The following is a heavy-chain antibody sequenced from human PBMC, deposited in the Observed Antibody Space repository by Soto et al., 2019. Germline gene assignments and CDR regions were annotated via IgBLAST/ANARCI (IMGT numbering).Heavy chain of an antibody. CDR2: MNPNSGNT. CDR3: ARGGYCSSPSCPNPVDY. CDR1: GYTFTSYD. Sequence: ASVKVSCKASGYTFTSYDINWVRQATGQGLEWMGWMNPNSGNTGYAQKFQGRVTMTRNTSISTAYMELSSLRSEDTAVYYCARGGYCSSPSCPNPVDYWGQGSLVTV. V-gene: IGHV1-8*01. D-gene: IGHD2-2*01. J-gene: IGHJ4*02.